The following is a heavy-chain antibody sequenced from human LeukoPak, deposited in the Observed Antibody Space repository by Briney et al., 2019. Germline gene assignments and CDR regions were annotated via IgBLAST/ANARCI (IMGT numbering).Heavy chain of an antibody. J-gene: IGHJ4*02. Sequence: SETLSLTCTVSGGSISSYYWSWIRQPAGKGLEWIGRIYTSGSTNYNPSLKSRVTMSVDTSKNQFSLKLSSVTAADTAVYYCARHEPVSGWYATFDYWGQGTLVTVSS. CDR3: ARHEPVSGWYATFDY. CDR1: GGSISSYY. V-gene: IGHV4-4*07. D-gene: IGHD6-19*01. CDR2: IYTSGST.